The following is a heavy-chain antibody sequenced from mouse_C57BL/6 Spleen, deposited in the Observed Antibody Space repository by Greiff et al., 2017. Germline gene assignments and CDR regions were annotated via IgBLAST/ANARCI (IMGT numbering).Heavy chain of an antibody. J-gene: IGHJ2*01. CDR3: TLYGSSSYYFDY. D-gene: IGHD1-1*01. V-gene: IGHV14-4*01. CDR1: GFNIKDDY. Sequence: EVQLVESGAELVRPRASVKLSCTASGFNIKDDYMHWVKQRPEQGLEWIGWIDPENGDTEYASKFQGKATITADTSSNTAYLQLSSLTSEDTAVYYCTLYGSSSYYFDYWGQGTTLTVSS. CDR2: IDPENGDT.